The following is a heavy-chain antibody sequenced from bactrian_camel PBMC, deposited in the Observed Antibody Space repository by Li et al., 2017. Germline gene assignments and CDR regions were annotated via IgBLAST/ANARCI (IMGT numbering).Heavy chain of an antibody. CDR3: GTEGYCSRAYCLGCTYKY. CDR2: IWVPGGRT. V-gene: IGHV3S1*01. Sequence: HVQLVESGGGSVQAGGSLRLSCTRSGLSRKPYHMAWFRQAPEKEREGVAVIWVPGGRTFYTDSAEGRFIVSQDNAKNTLYLQMNSLKSEDTAMYYCGTEGYCSRAYCLGCTYKYRGQGTQVTVS. D-gene: IGHD1*01. CDR1: GLSRKPYH. J-gene: IGHJ4*01.